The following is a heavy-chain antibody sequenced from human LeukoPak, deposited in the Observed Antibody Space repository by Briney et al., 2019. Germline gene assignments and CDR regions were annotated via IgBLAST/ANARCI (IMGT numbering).Heavy chain of an antibody. Sequence: GASVKVSCKASGYTFTSYNMHWVRQAPGQGLEWMGIINPSGGSTSYAQKFQGRVTMTRDTSTSTVYMELSSLRSEDTAVYYCAREPPGYAFDIWGQGTMVTVSS. J-gene: IGHJ3*02. V-gene: IGHV1-46*03. D-gene: IGHD3-10*01. CDR2: INPSGGST. CDR1: GYTFTSYN. CDR3: AREPPGYAFDI.